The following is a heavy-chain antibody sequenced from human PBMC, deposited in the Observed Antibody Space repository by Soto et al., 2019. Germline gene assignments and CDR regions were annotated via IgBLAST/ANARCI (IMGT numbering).Heavy chain of an antibody. J-gene: IGHJ3*02. CDR3: ARPGYYDSSGQGAFDI. Sequence: PGESLKISCKGSGYSFTSYWIGWVRQMPGKGLEWMGIIYPGDSDTRYSPSLQGQVTISADKSISTAYLQWSSLKASDTAMYYCARPGYYDSSGQGAFDIWGQGTMVTVSS. CDR1: GYSFTSYW. D-gene: IGHD3-22*01. CDR2: IYPGDSDT. V-gene: IGHV5-51*01.